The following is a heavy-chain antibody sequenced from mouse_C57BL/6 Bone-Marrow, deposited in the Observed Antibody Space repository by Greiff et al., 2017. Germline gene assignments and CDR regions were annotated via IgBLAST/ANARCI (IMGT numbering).Heavy chain of an antibody. D-gene: IGHD1-1*01. CDR1: GYTFTSYY. V-gene: IGHV1S81*02. J-gene: IGHJ3*01. CDR3: TRSGYGGFAY. Sequence: VQLVESGAELVKPGASVKLSCKASGYTFTSYYMYWVKQRPGQGLEWIGDINPSNGGTDFNEKFKGKATLTVDKSSSTAYMQLSSLTSEDSAVYYCTRSGYGGFAYWGQGTLVTVSA. CDR2: INPSNGGT.